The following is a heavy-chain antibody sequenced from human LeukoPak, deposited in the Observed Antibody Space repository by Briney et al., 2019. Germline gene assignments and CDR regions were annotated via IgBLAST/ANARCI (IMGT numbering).Heavy chain of an antibody. V-gene: IGHV1-8*01. CDR3: ARGRYSYGKHYYYYGMDV. J-gene: IGHJ6*02. CDR2: MNPNSGNT. Sequence: GASVKVSCKASGYTFTSYDINWVRQATGQGLEWMGWMNPNSGNTGYAQKFQGRVTMTRNTSISTAYMELSSLRSEDTAVYCCARGRYSYGKHYYYYGMDVWGQGTTVTVSS. D-gene: IGHD5-18*01. CDR1: GYTFTSYD.